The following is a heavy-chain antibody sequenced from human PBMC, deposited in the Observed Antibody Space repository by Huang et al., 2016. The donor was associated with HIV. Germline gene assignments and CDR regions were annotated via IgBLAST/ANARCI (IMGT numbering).Heavy chain of an antibody. J-gene: IGHJ4*02. CDR2: INPSGGST. Sequence: QVQLVQSGAEVKKPGASVKVSCKASGYTFTSYYMHWVRQAPGQGLERMGIINPSGGSTSYAQKFQGRVTMTMDTSTSTVYMELSSLRSEDTAVYYCAKDVSRGYDSSGVDYWGQGTLVTVSS. D-gene: IGHD3-22*01. CDR1: GYTFTSYY. V-gene: IGHV1-46*01. CDR3: AKDVSRGYDSSGVDY.